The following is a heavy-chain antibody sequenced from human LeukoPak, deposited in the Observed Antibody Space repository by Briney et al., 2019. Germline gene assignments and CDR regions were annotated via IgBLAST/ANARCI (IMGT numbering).Heavy chain of an antibody. D-gene: IGHD5-12*01. CDR2: LTDSGDAT. CDR1: GFTFSHYA. J-gene: IGHJ5*02. CDR3: ARGYSHNSGGWLDP. V-gene: IGHV3-23*01. Sequence: PGGSLRLSCAVSGFTFSHYAMSWVRQAPGTGLEWVGSLTDSGDATYYADSVKGRLTISRDNSNSTLCLHISGLRDEDTAVYYCARGYSHNSGGWLDPWGQGTLVTVSS.